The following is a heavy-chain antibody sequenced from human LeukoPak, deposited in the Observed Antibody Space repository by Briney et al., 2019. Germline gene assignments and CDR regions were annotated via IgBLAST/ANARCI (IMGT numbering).Heavy chain of an antibody. J-gene: IGHJ4*02. V-gene: IGHV4-31*03. CDR2: IYNSGST. CDR1: GDSISSDAYC. D-gene: IGHD3-22*01. Sequence: PSQTLSLTCTVSGDSISSDAYCWSWIRQHPGQGLEWIGYIYNSGSTYYNPSLKSRVTISVDTTKNQFSLKLSSVTAADTAVYYCASTKRGSYYDSSGYDYWGQGTLVTVSS. CDR3: ASTKRGSYYDSSGYDY.